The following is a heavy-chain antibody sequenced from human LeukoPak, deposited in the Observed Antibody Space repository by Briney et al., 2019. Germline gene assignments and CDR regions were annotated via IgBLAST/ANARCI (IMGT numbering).Heavy chain of an antibody. CDR3: ARDPDTAMVYFDY. V-gene: IGHV4-39*07. CDR1: GGSISSSIYY. CDR2: FHYGGST. Sequence: SETLSLTCTVSGGSISSSIYYWGWIRQPPGKGLEWIGSFHYGGSTYYNPSLKSRVTISVDTSQNQFSLRLSSVTAADTAVYYCARDPDTAMVYFDYWGQGTLVTVSS. J-gene: IGHJ4*02. D-gene: IGHD5-18*01.